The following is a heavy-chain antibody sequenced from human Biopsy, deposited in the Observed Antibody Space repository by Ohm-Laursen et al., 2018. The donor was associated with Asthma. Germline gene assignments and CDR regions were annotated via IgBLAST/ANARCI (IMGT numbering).Heavy chain of an antibody. CDR1: GFSFGDYF. CDR3: ARVLESSSWGPFYFFTLDV. J-gene: IGHJ6*02. CDR2: ISSSGSTK. Sequence: SLRLFCAASGFSFGDYFMTWVRQAPGKGLEWVASISSSGSTKYPSESVLGRCTISRDNTQKSMSLELRSLRVEDTAIYYCARVLESSSWGPFYFFTLDVWGQGTPVAVSS. D-gene: IGHD6-13*01. V-gene: IGHV3-11*01.